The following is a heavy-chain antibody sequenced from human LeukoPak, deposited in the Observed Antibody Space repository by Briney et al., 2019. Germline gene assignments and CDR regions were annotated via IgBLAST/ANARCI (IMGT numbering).Heavy chain of an antibody. CDR2: IKSKTDGGTT. J-gene: IGHJ5*02. CDR1: GFTFSNAW. D-gene: IGHD3-9*01. CDR3: ARGDYYDILTGYYKWDPYTWFDP. Sequence: GGSLRLSCAASGFTFSNAWMSWVRQAPGKGLEWVGRIKSKTDGGTTDYAAPVKGRFTISRDDSKNTLYLQMNSLKTEDTAVYYCARGDYYDILTGYYKWDPYTWFDPWGQGTLVTVSS. V-gene: IGHV3-15*01.